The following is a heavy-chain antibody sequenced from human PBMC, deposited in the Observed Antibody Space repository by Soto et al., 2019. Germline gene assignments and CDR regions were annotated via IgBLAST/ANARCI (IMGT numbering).Heavy chain of an antibody. V-gene: IGHV4-59*08. CDR3: GGPDLGY. Sequence: QVQLQESGPGLVKPSETLSLTCTVSGGSISSYYWSWIRQPPGKGLEWIGYIYYSGSTNYNPSLKSRVTISVDTSKNQCALKPSSVTAADTAVYYWGGPDLGYWGQGTMVTVSS. J-gene: IGHJ4*02. CDR2: IYYSGST. CDR1: GGSISSYY. D-gene: IGHD1-26*01.